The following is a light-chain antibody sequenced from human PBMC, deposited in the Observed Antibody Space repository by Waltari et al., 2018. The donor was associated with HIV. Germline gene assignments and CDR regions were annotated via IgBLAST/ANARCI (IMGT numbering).Light chain of an antibody. Sequence: DIQMTQSPSTLPACVGDRITITCRASQSIATWLAWYQQKPGKAPKLLIYRASSLETGVPSRFSGSGSGTEFTLTISSLQPEDCATYYCQQYNTSSPWTFGQGTKVDI. V-gene: IGKV1-5*03. J-gene: IGKJ1*01. CDR1: QSIATW. CDR2: RAS. CDR3: QQYNTSSPWT.